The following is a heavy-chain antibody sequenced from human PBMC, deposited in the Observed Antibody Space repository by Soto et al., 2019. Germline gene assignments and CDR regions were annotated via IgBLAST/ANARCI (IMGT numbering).Heavy chain of an antibody. CDR2: ISSSSSYI. CDR1: GFNFSSYS. J-gene: IGHJ4*02. V-gene: IGHV3-21*01. Sequence: GGSLRLSCAASGFNFSSYSMNWVRQAPGKGLEWVSSISSSSSYIYYADSVKGRFTISRDNAKNSLYLQMNSLRAEDTAVYYCARASMIGYCTNGVCLDFDYWGQGTLVTVSS. D-gene: IGHD2-8*01. CDR3: ARASMIGYCTNGVCLDFDY.